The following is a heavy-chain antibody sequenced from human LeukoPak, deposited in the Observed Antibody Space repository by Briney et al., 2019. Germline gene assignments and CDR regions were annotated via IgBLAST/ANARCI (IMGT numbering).Heavy chain of an antibody. CDR2: IDGTGSIT. Sequence: GGSLRLSCAASGFTSSNYAMNWVRQAPGKGLEWVSAIDGTGSITYSADSVKGLFTIFRDNSRNTLYLQMTSLRAEDTAVYYCARVSRVSSNFDFWGQGTLVTVSS. J-gene: IGHJ4*02. D-gene: IGHD5/OR15-5a*01. CDR1: GFTSSNYA. V-gene: IGHV3-23*01. CDR3: ARVSRVSSNFDF.